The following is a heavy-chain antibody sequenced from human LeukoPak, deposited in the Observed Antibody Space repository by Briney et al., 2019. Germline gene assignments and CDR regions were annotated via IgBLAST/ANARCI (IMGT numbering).Heavy chain of an antibody. Sequence: SETLSLTCTVSGGSISSYYWSWIQQPPGKGLEWIGYIYYSGSTNYNPPLKSRVTISVDTSKNQFSLKLSSVTAADTAVYYCARGYPPGIAAAGTVGSEFDYWGQGTLVTSPQ. CDR2: IYYSGST. J-gene: IGHJ4*02. CDR3: ARGYPPGIAAAGTVGSEFDY. V-gene: IGHV4-59*08. CDR1: GGSISSYY. D-gene: IGHD6-13*01.